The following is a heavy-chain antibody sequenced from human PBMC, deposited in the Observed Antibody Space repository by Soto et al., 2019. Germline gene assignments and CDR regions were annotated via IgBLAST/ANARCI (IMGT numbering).Heavy chain of an antibody. CDR3: ARAFSYPMHYNTDYGMDV. CDR2: INPNSGGT. CDR1: GYTFTGYY. D-gene: IGHD4-4*01. J-gene: IGHJ6*02. V-gene: IGHV1-2*04. Sequence: ASVKVSCKASGYTFTGYYMHWVRQAPGRGLEWMGWINPNSGGTNYAQKFQGWVTMTRDTSISTAYMELSRLRSDDTAVYYCARAFSYPMHYNTDYGMDVWGQGTTVTVSS.